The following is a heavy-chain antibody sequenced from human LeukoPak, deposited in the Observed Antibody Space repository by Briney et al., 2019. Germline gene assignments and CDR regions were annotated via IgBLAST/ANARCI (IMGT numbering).Heavy chain of an antibody. CDR1: GGSISSNNYF. CDR3: ARQVYSYGSSLFDY. CDR2: IYDSGST. D-gene: IGHD5-18*01. V-gene: IGHV4-39*01. Sequence: TSETLSLTCTVSGGSISSNNYFWGWIRQPPGKGLEWIGSIYDSGSTYYNPSLKSRVTISVDTSKNQFSLKLNSVTAADTAVYYCARQVYSYGSSLFDYWGQGTLVTVSS. J-gene: IGHJ4*02.